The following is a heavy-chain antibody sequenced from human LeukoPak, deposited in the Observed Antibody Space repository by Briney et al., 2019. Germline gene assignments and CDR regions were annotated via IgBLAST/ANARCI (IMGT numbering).Heavy chain of an antibody. D-gene: IGHD6-19*01. CDR2: IYHSGST. V-gene: IGHV4-38-2*02. CDR3: ARLRAMAGHRGGFDF. J-gene: IGHJ3*01. CDR1: GYSISSGYY. Sequence: SETLSLTCTVSGYSISSGYYWGWIRQPPGKGLEWIGSIYHSGSTYYNPSLKSRVAISVDTSKNQFSLQLTSMTAADTAVYYCARLRAMAGHRGGFDFWGRGTMVTVSS.